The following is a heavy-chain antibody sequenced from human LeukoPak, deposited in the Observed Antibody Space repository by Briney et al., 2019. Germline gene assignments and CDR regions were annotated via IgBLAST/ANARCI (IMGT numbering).Heavy chain of an antibody. V-gene: IGHV4-34*01. D-gene: IGHD2-8*01. Sequence: PSETLSLTCAVYGGSFSGYQWSWIRQPPGKGLEWIGEINQSEGTNYNPSLKSRVTISVDTSKNQFSLKLSSVTAADTAVYYCARVNLLGYCTHGICPGGGLPFDYWGQGTLVTVSS. J-gene: IGHJ4*02. CDR3: ARVNLLGYCTHGICPGGGLPFDY. CDR2: INQSEGT. CDR1: GGSFSGYQ.